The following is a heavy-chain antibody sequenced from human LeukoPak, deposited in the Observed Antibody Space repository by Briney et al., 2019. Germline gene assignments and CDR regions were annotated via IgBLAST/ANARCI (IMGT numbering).Heavy chain of an antibody. D-gene: IGHD2-21*01. CDR2: IIPIFGTA. J-gene: IGHJ4*02. CDR3: ARLSLAYCGGDCYYNPYYFDY. V-gene: IGHV1-69*13. Sequence: SVKVSCKASGGTFSSYAISWVRQAPGQGLEWMGGIIPIFGTANYAQKFQGRVTITADESTSTGYMELSSLRSEDTAVYYCARLSLAYCGGDCYYNPYYFDYWGQGTLVTVSS. CDR1: GGTFSSYA.